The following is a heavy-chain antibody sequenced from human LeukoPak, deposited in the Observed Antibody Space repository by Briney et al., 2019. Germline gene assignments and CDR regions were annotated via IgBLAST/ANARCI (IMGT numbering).Heavy chain of an antibody. J-gene: IGHJ4*02. V-gene: IGHV3-23*01. CDR3: AKSPGYSRRLIDY. CDR2: VSAGADTI. D-gene: IGHD6-13*01. Sequence: GGSLRLSCAASGFTFRNYDMTWVRQAPGKGLEWVSGVSAGADTIDYADSVKGRFTISRDNSKNTLYLQMNSLRAEDTAVYYCAKSPGYSRRLIDYWGQGSLVSVSS. CDR1: GFTFRNYD.